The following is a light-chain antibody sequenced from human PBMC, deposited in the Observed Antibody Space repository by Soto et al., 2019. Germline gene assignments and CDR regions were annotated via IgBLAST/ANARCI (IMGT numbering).Light chain of an antibody. CDR1: SGHSSYI. CDR2: LEGSGSY. Sequence: QLVLTQSSSASASLGSSVKLTCTLSSGHSSYIIAWHQQQPGKAPRYLMKLEGSGSYNKGSGVPDRFSGSSSGADRYLTISNLHFEDEDDYYCETWDSNPHVFGTGTKVTVL. V-gene: IGLV4-60*02. CDR3: ETWDSNPHV. J-gene: IGLJ1*01.